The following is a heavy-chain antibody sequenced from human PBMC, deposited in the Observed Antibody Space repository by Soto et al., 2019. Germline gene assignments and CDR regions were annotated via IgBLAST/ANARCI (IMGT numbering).Heavy chain of an antibody. V-gene: IGHV4-34*01. Sequence: SETLSLTCAVYGGSFSGYYWSWTRQPPGKGLEWIGEINHSESTKYNPSLKSRVTISVDTSKNQFSLKLSSVTAADTAVYYCARGTALIFGNFDYWGQGTLVTVAS. CDR2: INHSEST. CDR1: GGSFSGYY. CDR3: ARGTALIFGNFDY. D-gene: IGHD3-3*01. J-gene: IGHJ4*02.